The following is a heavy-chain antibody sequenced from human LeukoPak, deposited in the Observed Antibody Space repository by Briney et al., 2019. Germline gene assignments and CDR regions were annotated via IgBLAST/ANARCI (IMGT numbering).Heavy chain of an antibody. Sequence: GASVKVSCKASGGTFSSYAFSWVRQAPGQGLEWMGWISAYNGNTNYAQKLQGRVTMTTDASTSTAYMELRSLRSDDTAVYYCARNKDSTDYWGQGTLVTVSS. CDR3: ARNKDSTDY. CDR1: GGTFSSYA. CDR2: ISAYNGNT. D-gene: IGHD2/OR15-2a*01. V-gene: IGHV1-18*01. J-gene: IGHJ4*02.